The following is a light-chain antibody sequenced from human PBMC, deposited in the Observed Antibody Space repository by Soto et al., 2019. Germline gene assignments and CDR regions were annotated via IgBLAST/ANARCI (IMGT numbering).Light chain of an antibody. CDR2: GAS. J-gene: IGKJ5*01. CDR3: QHYAHNSPIT. CDR1: QTVRNNY. V-gene: IGKV3-20*01. Sequence: EFVLTQSPGTLSLSPGERATLSCRASQTVRNNYLAWYQQKPGQAPRLLIYGASNRATGIPDRFSGSGSGTDFTLTISRLEPEDFALYYCQHYAHNSPITFGQGTRPEIK.